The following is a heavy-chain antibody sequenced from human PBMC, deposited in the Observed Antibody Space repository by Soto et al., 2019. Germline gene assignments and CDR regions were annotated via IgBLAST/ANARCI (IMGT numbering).Heavy chain of an antibody. CDR2: IYYSGST. Sequence: ETLSLTCTVSGGSISSYYWSWIRQPPGKGLEWIGYIYYSGSTNYNPSLKSRVTISVDTSKNQFSLKLSSVTAADTAVYYCARGGSIVGATTLLDYWGQGTLVTVSS. V-gene: IGHV4-59*01. CDR1: GGSISSYY. J-gene: IGHJ4*02. CDR3: ARGGSIVGATTLLDY. D-gene: IGHD1-26*01.